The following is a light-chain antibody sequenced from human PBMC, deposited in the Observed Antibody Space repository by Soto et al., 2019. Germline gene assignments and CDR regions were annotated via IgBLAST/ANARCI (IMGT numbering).Light chain of an antibody. Sequence: QSALTQPPSASGSPGQSVTISCTGTSSDVGGYNYVSWYQQHPGKAPKLMIYGVNKRPSGVPHRFSGSKSANTASLTISGLQAEDEADYYCYSYAGSNNFDVFGTGTKVTVL. V-gene: IGLV2-8*01. CDR1: SSDVGGYNY. J-gene: IGLJ1*01. CDR2: GVN. CDR3: YSYAGSNNFDV.